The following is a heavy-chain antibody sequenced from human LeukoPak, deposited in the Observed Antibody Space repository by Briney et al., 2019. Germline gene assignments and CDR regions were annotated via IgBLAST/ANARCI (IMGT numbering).Heavy chain of an antibody. CDR1: GFIFSTYC. J-gene: IGHJ4*01. CDR2: INQDGSEE. CDR3: ARDRGTEGLLIDY. D-gene: IGHD2-15*01. V-gene: IGHV3-7*01. Sequence: AGSLRLSCAASGFIFSTYCMTWVRQAPPKGLEWVANINQDGSEEYYVDSVKGRFTISRDNARNSLYLQMHSLRAEDAAIYYCARDRGTEGLLIDYWGQGVLVTVSS.